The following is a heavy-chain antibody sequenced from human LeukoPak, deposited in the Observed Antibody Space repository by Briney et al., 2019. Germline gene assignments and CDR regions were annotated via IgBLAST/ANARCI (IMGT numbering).Heavy chain of an antibody. CDR2: ISYDGSNK. CDR1: GFTFSSYG. V-gene: IGHV3-30*18. Sequence: GGSLRLSCAASGFTFSSYGMHWVRQAPGKGLEWVAVISYDGSNKYYADSVKGRFTIFRDNSKNTLYLQMNSLRAEDTAVYYCAKGGYCTNGVCYTYYYYYGMDVWGQGTTVTVSS. CDR3: AKGGYCTNGVCYTYYYYYGMDV. D-gene: IGHD2-8*01. J-gene: IGHJ6*02.